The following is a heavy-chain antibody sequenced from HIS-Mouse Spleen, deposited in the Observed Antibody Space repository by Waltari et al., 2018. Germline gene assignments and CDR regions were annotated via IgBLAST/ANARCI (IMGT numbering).Heavy chain of an antibody. V-gene: IGHV5-51*01. Sequence: EVQLVQSGAEVKKPGESLKISCKGSGYSFTSYWIGWVRQMPGKGLEWMGITCPGDSETRYSPPFQGQVTISADKSISTAYLQWSSLKASDTAMYYCARHDSDSSSWYGGFDYWGQGTLVTVSS. CDR3: ARHDSDSSSWYGGFDY. CDR1: GYSFTSYW. D-gene: IGHD6-13*01. J-gene: IGHJ4*02. CDR2: TCPGDSET.